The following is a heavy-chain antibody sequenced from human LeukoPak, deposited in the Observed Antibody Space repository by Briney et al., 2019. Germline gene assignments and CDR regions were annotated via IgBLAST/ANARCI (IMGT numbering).Heavy chain of an antibody. V-gene: IGHV4-59*08. J-gene: IGHJ4*02. D-gene: IGHD3-10*01. Sequence: SETLSLTCTVSGGSISSYYWSWIRQPPGKGLEWTGYIYYSGSTNYNPSLKSRVTISVDTSKNQFSLKLSSVTAADTAVYYCARTRYYYNSRSYGAPYYFDYWGQGTLVTVSS. CDR3: ARTRYYYNSRSYGAPYYFDY. CDR2: IYYSGST. CDR1: GGSISSYY.